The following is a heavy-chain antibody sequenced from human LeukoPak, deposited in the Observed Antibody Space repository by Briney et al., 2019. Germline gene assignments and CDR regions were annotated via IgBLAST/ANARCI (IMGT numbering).Heavy chain of an antibody. V-gene: IGHV4-34*01. CDR1: GGSFSGYY. CDR3: ARLYSGYDSPSYYFDY. D-gene: IGHD5-12*01. Sequence: KPSETLSLTCAVYGGSFSGYYWSWIRQPPGKGLEWIGEINHSGSTNYNPSLKGRVTISVDTSKNQFSLKLSSVTAADTAVYYCARLYSGYDSPSYYFDYWGQGTLVTVSS. CDR2: INHSGST. J-gene: IGHJ4*02.